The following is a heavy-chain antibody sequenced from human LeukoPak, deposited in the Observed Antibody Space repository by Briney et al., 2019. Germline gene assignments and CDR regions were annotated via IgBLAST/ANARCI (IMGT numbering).Heavy chain of an antibody. Sequence: GRSLRLSCAASGFTFSSYAMHWVRQAPGKGLEWVAVISYDGSNKYYADSVKGRFTISRDNSKNTLYLQMSSLRAEDTAIYYCAKDRVPGDYWGQGALVTVSS. CDR2: ISYDGSNK. CDR1: GFTFSSYA. CDR3: AKDRVPGDY. V-gene: IGHV3-30-3*01. J-gene: IGHJ4*02.